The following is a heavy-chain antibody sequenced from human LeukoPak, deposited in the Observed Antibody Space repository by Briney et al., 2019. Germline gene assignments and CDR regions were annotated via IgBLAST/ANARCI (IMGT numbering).Heavy chain of an antibody. J-gene: IGHJ4*02. V-gene: IGHV1-2*02. Sequence: GASVKVSCKASGYTFTGYYMHWVRQAPGQGLEWMGWINPNSGGTNYAQKLQGRVTMTTDTSTSTAYMELRSLRSDDTAVYYCARDKGFIAAAGDFDYWGQGTLVTVSS. CDR3: ARDKGFIAAAGDFDY. D-gene: IGHD6-13*01. CDR1: GYTFTGYY. CDR2: INPNSGGT.